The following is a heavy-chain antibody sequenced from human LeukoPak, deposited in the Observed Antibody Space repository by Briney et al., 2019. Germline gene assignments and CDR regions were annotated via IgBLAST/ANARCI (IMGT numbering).Heavy chain of an antibody. D-gene: IGHD2-15*01. Sequence: DPSETLSLTCTVSGGSISSSSYYWGWIRQPPGKGLKWIGSIHYSGSTNYNPSLKSRVTISVDTSKNQFSLKLSSVTAADTAVYYCARGYCSGGSCYSYYYYNYMDVWGKGTTVTVSS. CDR3: ARGYCSGGSCYSYYYYNYMDV. CDR2: IHYSGST. CDR1: GGSISSSSYY. J-gene: IGHJ6*03. V-gene: IGHV4-39*07.